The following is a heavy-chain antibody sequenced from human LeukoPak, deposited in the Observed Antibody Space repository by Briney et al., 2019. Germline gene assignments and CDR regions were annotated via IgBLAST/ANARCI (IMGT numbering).Heavy chain of an antibody. D-gene: IGHD3-10*01. CDR3: ARDNGGWFDS. J-gene: IGHJ5*01. CDR2: IRQGGREE. Sequence: GGSLRLSCAASGVTVSSNYMSWVRQAPGKGLGWVANIRQGGREEKYVGSVKGRFAISRDEAKSTLYLQMDSLSGDDTAVYYCARDNGGWFDSWGRGTLVIVPS. CDR1: GVTVSSNY. V-gene: IGHV3-7*03.